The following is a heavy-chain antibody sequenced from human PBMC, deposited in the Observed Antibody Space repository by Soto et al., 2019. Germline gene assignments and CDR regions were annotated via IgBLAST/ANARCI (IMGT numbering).Heavy chain of an antibody. D-gene: IGHD3-22*01. CDR2: ISYDGSNK. V-gene: IGHV3-30*18. Sequence: PGGSLRLSCAASGFTFSSYGMHWVRQAPGKGLEWVAVISYDGSNKYYADSVKGRFTISRDNSKNTLYLQMNSLRAEDTAVYYCAKDHSHYYDSITHYYYCMDVWGQGTTVTGSS. J-gene: IGHJ6*02. CDR3: AKDHSHYYDSITHYYYCMDV. CDR1: GFTFSSYG.